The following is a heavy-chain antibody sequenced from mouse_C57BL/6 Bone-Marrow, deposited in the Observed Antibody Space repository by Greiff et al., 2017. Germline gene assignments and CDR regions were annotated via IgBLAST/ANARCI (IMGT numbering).Heavy chain of an antibody. CDR3: AKEPTMVTSAGGAFMDY. J-gene: IGHJ4*01. CDR1: GYTFTSYW. V-gene: IGHV1-72*01. D-gene: IGHD2-9*01. CDR2: IDPNGGGT. Sequence: QVQLQQPGAELVKPGASVKLSCKASGYTFTSYWMHWVKQRPGRGLEWIGRIDPNGGGTKYTEKFQSKATMTVDKPSSTAYMQLSSLTSEDSAVYYCAKEPTMVTSAGGAFMDYWGQGTSVTVSS.